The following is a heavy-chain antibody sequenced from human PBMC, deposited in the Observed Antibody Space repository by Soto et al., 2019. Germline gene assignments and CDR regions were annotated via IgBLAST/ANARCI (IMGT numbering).Heavy chain of an antibody. J-gene: IGHJ4*02. CDR2: INPNNGGT. D-gene: IGHD3-9*01. V-gene: IGHV1-2*02. CDR1: GYRNRIYA. Sequence: GALVTVSCKASGYRNRIYAGHWGRKNNGQGLEWMGWINPNNGGTNYAQKFQGRVTMTRDTSISTAYMELSRLRSDDTAVYYCTTQGLYYDILTGYFRAYYFDYWGLGTLVPV. CDR3: TTQGLYYDILTGYFRAYYFDY.